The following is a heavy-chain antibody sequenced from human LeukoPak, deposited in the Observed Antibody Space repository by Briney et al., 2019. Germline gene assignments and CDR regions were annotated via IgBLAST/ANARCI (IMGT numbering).Heavy chain of an antibody. Sequence: PGGSLXLSCAASGSTFSSYWMRWVRQAPGKGLEGVANIKQDGREKYYVDSVKGRFTISRENAKNSVYMQMNRLRGEDTAVYYCASLIAVAGTVDYWGQGTLVTVSS. CDR2: IKQDGREK. J-gene: IGHJ4*02. V-gene: IGHV3-7*01. CDR3: ASLIAVAGTVDY. D-gene: IGHD6-19*01. CDR1: GSTFSSYW.